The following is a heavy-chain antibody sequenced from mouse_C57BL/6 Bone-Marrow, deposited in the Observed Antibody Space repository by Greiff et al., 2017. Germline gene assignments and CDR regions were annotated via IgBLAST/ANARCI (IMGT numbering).Heavy chain of an antibody. Sequence: VQLQQPGAELVKPGVSVKMSCKASGYTFTSYWITWVKQRPGQGLEWIGDIYPGSGSTNYNEKFKSKATLTVATSSSTAYMQLSSLTSEDSAVYYGCYGYDHDGGQGTTLTVSS. CDR3: CYGYDHD. V-gene: IGHV1-55*01. D-gene: IGHD2-14*01. CDR1: GYTFTSYW. CDR2: IYPGSGST. J-gene: IGHJ2*01.